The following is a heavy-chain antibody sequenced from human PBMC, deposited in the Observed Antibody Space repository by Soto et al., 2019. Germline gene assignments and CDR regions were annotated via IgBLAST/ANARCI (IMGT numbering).Heavy chain of an antibody. J-gene: IGHJ4*02. V-gene: IGHV4-30-4*01. CDR3: ARVSFLAYCGGDCYNNFDY. D-gene: IGHD2-21*02. Sequence: SETLSLTCTVSGGSISSGDYYWSWIRQPPGKGLERIGYIYYSGSTYYNPSLKSRVTISVDTSKNQSSLKLSSVTAADTAVYYCARVSFLAYCGGDCYNNFDYWGQGTLVTVSS. CDR2: IYYSGST. CDR1: GGSISSGDYY.